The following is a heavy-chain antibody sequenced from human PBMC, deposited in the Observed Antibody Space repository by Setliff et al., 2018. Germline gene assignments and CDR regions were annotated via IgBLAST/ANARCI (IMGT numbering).Heavy chain of an antibody. J-gene: IGHJ4*02. CDR2: IESKDYGGTT. D-gene: IGHD1-7*01. CDR1: GFTFGDYA. CDR3: TPWTATSRLHY. V-gene: IGHV3-49*04. Sequence: GGSLRLSCTASGFTFGDYAMSWVRQAPGKGLEWVGFIESKDYGGTTEDAASVKGRFTLSRDDSKSIAYLQMNILKTEDTALYYCTPWTATSRLHYWGQGTRAT.